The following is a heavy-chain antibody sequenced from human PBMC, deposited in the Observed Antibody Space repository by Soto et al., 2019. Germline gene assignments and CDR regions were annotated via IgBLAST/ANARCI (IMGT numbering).Heavy chain of an antibody. CDR1: GFTFDDYA. D-gene: IGHD3-22*01. J-gene: IGHJ4*02. V-gene: IGHV3-9*01. CDR3: AMSNSNDLYYHFES. CDR2: INWNSDTI. Sequence: GGSLRLSCAASGFTFDDYAMHWVRQAPGKGLEWVSGINWNSDTIGYADSVKGRFTVSRDNAKGSLLLQLSSLRAEDTAVYFCAMSNSNDLYYHFESWGQGTPVTVSS.